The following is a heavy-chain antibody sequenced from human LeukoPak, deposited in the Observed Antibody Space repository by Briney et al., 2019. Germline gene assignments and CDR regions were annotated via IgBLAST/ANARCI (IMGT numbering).Heavy chain of an antibody. CDR3: ARESVGGTVDY. J-gene: IGHJ4*02. V-gene: IGHV4-59*01. Sequence: SETLSLTCTVSGGSISSYYWSWIRQPPGKGLEWIGYIYYSGSTNYNPSLKSRVTISVDTSKNQFSLKLSSVTAADTAVYYCARESVGGTVDYWGQGTLGTVSS. D-gene: IGHD3-10*01. CDR1: GGSISSYY. CDR2: IYYSGST.